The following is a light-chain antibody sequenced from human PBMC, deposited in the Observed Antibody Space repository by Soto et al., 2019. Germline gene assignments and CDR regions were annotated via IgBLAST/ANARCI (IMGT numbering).Light chain of an antibody. CDR2: DAP. Sequence: DIQMTQFPSFVSASVGDRVTITCRASQGVSSWLAWYLQKPGLAPKPLIYDAPNVQSGVPSRFTGSGSGTEFTLTIIRLQPEDFGTYYCQQANGFPFTFGPGTKVEMK. CDR1: QGVSSW. CDR3: QQANGFPFT. V-gene: IGKV1-12*02. J-gene: IGKJ3*01.